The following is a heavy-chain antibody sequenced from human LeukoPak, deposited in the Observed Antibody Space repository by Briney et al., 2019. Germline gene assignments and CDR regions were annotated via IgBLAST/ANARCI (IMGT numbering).Heavy chain of an antibody. Sequence: EASVKVSCKVSGYTLTELSMHWVRQAPGKGLEWMGGFDPEDGETIYAQTFQGRVTMTEDTSTDTAYMELSSLRSEDTAVYYCATVMVRGVITYYFDYWGQGTLVTVSS. CDR3: ATVMVRGVITYYFDY. V-gene: IGHV1-24*01. CDR2: FDPEDGET. D-gene: IGHD3-10*01. J-gene: IGHJ4*02. CDR1: GYTLTELS.